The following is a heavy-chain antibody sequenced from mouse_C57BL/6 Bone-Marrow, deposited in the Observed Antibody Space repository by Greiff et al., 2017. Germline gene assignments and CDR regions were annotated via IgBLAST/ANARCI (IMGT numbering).Heavy chain of an antibody. Sequence: VKVEESGPGLVQPSQSLSITCTVSGFSLTSYGVHWVRQSPGKGLEWLGVIWSGGSTDYNAAFISRLSISKDNSKSQVFFKMNSLQADDTAIYYCARYGKKDYFDYWGQGTTLTVSS. V-gene: IGHV2-2*01. CDR3: ARYGKKDYFDY. CDR2: IWSGGST. CDR1: GFSLTSYG. J-gene: IGHJ2*01. D-gene: IGHD2-1*01.